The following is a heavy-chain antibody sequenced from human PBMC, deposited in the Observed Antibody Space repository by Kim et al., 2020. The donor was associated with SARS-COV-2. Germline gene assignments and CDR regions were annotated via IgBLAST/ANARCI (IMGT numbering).Heavy chain of an antibody. V-gene: IGHV4-34*01. Sequence: SETLSLTCAVYGGSFSGYYWSWIRQPPGKGLEWIGEINHSGSTNYNPSLKSRVTISVDTSKNQFSLKLSSVTAADTAVYYCARDPSPIAVAAHWVDPWGQGTMVTVSS. CDR1: GGSFSGYY. J-gene: IGHJ5*02. CDR3: ARDPSPIAVAAHWVDP. D-gene: IGHD6-19*01. CDR2: INHSGST.